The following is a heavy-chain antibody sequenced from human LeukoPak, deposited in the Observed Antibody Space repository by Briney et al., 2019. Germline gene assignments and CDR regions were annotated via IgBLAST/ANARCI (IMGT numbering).Heavy chain of an antibody. CDR2: LTGSGGST. V-gene: IGHV3-23*01. D-gene: IGHD2-2*01. Sequence: GGSLRLSCAASGFTFSSSSMSWVRQAPGKGLEWVSALTGSGGSTYYADSVKGRFTISRDNSKKTLFLQMNSLRAEGTAVYYCAKDLAPAAYWGQGTLVTVSS. CDR3: AKDLAPAAY. CDR1: GFTFSSSS. J-gene: IGHJ4*02.